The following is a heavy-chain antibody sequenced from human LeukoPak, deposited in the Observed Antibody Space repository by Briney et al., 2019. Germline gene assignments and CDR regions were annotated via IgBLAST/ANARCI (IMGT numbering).Heavy chain of an antibody. D-gene: IGHD6-13*01. V-gene: IGHV3-73*01. CDR3: TVPGYSSSFDY. CDR2: IRSKANNYAT. J-gene: IGHJ4*02. CDR1: GFTFTVSA. Sequence: AGGSLRLSCVASGFTFTVSATHWVRQASGKGLEWIGCIRSKANNYATTYTASVKGMLTISRDDTKNTAYLQMNSLKTEDTAVYYGTVPGYSSSFDYWGQGTLVTVSS.